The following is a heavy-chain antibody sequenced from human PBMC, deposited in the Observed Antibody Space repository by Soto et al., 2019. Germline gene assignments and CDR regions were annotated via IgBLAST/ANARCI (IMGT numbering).Heavy chain of an antibody. CDR3: ARDGCSGGSCYRAFDI. CDR1: GGTFSSYT. D-gene: IGHD2-15*01. Sequence: QVQLVQSGAEVKKPGSSVKVSCKASGGTFSSYTISWVRQAPGQGLEWMGRIIPILGIANYAQKFQGGVTITADKSTSTAYMELSSLRSEDTAVYYCARDGCSGGSCYRAFDIWGQGTMVTVSS. V-gene: IGHV1-69*08. CDR2: IIPILGIA. J-gene: IGHJ3*02.